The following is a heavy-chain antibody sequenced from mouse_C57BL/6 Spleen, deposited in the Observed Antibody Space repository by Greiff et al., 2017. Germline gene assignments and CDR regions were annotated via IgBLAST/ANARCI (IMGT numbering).Heavy chain of an antibody. D-gene: IGHD2-4*01. CDR2: IYPSDSET. CDR3: ARRGYDYAFDY. Sequence: QVQLQQPGAELVRPGSSVKLSCKASGYTFTSYWMDWVKQRPGQGLEWIGNIYPSDSETHYNQKFKDKATLTVDKSSSTAYMQLSSLTSEDSAVYYSARRGYDYAFDYWGQGTTLTVSS. CDR1: GYTFTSYW. V-gene: IGHV1-61*01. J-gene: IGHJ2*01.